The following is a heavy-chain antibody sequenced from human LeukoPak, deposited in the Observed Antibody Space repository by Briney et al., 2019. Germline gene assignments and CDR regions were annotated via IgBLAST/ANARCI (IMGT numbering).Heavy chain of an antibody. CDR3: AREGYCSGGSCYGYFDY. CDR1: GYTFTGYY. CDR2: INPNSGGT. V-gene: IGHV1-2*02. J-gene: IGHJ4*02. D-gene: IGHD2-15*01. Sequence: ASVKVSCKASGYTFTGYYMHWVRQAPGQGLEWMGWINPNSGGTNYAQKFQGRVTMTRDTSISTAYMELSRLRSDDTAVYYCAREGYCSGGSCYGYFDYWGQGTLVTVSS.